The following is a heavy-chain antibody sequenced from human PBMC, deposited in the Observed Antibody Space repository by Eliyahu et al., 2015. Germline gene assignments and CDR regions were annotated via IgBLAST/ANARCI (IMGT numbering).Heavy chain of an antibody. Sequence: QVQLQESGPGLVKPSETLSLXCTVSGGPXSSYXWSWIRQPPGKGLEWIGXIYYSVSTHYNPSLKSRVTISVDTSKNQFSLKLSSVTAADTAVYYCARGGRNWNDVIVFDYWGQGTLVTVSS. V-gene: IGHV4-59*01. CDR1: GGPXSSYX. CDR3: ARGGRNWNDVIVFDY. J-gene: IGHJ4*02. CDR2: IYYSVST. D-gene: IGHD1-20*01.